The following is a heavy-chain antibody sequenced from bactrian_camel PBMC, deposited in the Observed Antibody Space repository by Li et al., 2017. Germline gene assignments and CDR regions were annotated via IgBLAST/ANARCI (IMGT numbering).Heavy chain of an antibody. V-gene: IGHV3S63*01. CDR3: ALDHTWSRYSDCAERRERDNY. Sequence: LVESGGGSVQAGGSLGLSCTASGLSFDDHAMGWYRLGPGNECELVSSISSDGSPYYLESVKGRFTISRDNAKYTVYLQMNSLKPEDTAVYYCALDHTWSRYSDCAERRERDNYWGQGTQVTVS. CDR1: GLSFDDHA. D-gene: IGHD4*01. CDR2: ISSDGSP. J-gene: IGHJ4*01.